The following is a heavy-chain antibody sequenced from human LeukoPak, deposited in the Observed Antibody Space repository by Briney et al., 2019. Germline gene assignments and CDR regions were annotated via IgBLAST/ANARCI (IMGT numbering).Heavy chain of an antibody. J-gene: IGHJ6*02. CDR2: IRNKANSYTT. CDR3: ARGNYYGMDV. V-gene: IGHV3-72*01. CDR1: GFTFSDHY. Sequence: GGSLRLSCAASGFTFSDHYMDWVRQAPGKGLEWVGRIRNKANSYTTDCAASVEGRFTISRDDSKNSLYLQMNSLKTEDTAVYYCARGNYYGMDVWGQGTTVTVSS.